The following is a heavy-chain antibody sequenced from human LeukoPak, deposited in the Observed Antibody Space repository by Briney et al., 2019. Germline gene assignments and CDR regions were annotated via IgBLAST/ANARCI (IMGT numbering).Heavy chain of an antibody. CDR3: ASTIPYYDSSGRKTQVAFDI. CDR2: ISGSGGST. Sequence: GGSLRLSCAASGFTFSSYAMSWVRQAPGKGLEWVSGISGSGGSTYYADSVKGRFTIPRDNSKKTLYLQMNSLRAEDTAVYYCASTIPYYDSSGRKTQVAFDIWGQGTMVTVSS. D-gene: IGHD3-22*01. CDR1: GFTFSSYA. J-gene: IGHJ3*02. V-gene: IGHV3-23*01.